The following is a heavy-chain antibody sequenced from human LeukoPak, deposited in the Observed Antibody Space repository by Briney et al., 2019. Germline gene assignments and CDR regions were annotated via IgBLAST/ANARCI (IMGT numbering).Heavy chain of an antibody. V-gene: IGHV3-33*01. CDR1: GITFSRLG. D-gene: IGHD1-26*01. Sequence: GGSLRLSCEATGITFSRLGMHWVRQAPGKGLEWLAISWYDGFKDFYADSVKGRFTISRDDSKNTLYLQMNGLRREDTAVYYCASGTKPYGSPLDNWGQGTLVTVSS. CDR2: SWYDGFKD. CDR3: ASGTKPYGSPLDN. J-gene: IGHJ4*02.